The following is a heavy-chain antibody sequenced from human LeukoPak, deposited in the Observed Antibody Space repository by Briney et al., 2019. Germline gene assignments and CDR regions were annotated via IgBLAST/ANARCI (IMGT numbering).Heavy chain of an antibody. CDR2: ISYDGSNK. Sequence: PGGSLRLSCAASGFTFSSYAMHWVRQAPGKGLEWVAVISYDGSNKYYADSVKGRFTISRDNSKNTLYLQMNSLRAEDTAVYYCAKGPAIGYCSSTSCYMNWFDPWGQGTLVTVSS. D-gene: IGHD2-2*02. CDR1: GFTFSSYA. J-gene: IGHJ5*02. CDR3: AKGPAIGYCSSTSCYMNWFDP. V-gene: IGHV3-30-3*01.